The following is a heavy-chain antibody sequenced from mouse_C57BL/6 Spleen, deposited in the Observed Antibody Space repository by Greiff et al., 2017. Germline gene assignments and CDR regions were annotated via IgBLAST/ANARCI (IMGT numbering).Heavy chain of an antibody. Sequence: VQLQQPGAELVKPGASVKLSCKASGYTFTSYWLTWVKQRPGQGLEWIGDMYPGSGSTKYNAKFKSKATLTRDTSSSTAYMQLSRLTSEDSAVYYCARNDEGYYGRCWGQGTTLTVS. CDR3: ARNDEGYYGRC. CDR2: MYPGSGST. D-gene: IGHD2-3*01. V-gene: IGHV1-55*01. J-gene: IGHJ2*01. CDR1: GYTFTSYW.